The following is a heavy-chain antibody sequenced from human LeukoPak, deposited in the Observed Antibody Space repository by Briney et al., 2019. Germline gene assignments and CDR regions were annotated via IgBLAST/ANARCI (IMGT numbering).Heavy chain of an antibody. CDR3: ARGPDYGSWSYLPFDS. D-gene: IGHD3-10*01. CDR2: IYSGGRT. V-gene: IGHV3-53*04. J-gene: IGHJ4*02. CDR1: GFTVSSNY. Sequence: GGSLRLSCAASGFTVSSNYMSWVRQAPGKGLEWVSVIYSGGRTYYADSVKGRFTISRHNSKNTLYLQMNSLRAEDTAVYYCARGPDYGSWSYLPFDSWGQGTMVTVSS.